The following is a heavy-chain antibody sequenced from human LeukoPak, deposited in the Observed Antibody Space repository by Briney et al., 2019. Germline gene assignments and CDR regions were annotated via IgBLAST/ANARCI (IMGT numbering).Heavy chain of an antibody. J-gene: IGHJ5*02. D-gene: IGHD1-1*01. CDR2: IYHTGST. CDR1: GGSISSYY. Sequence: SSETLSLTCTVSGGSISSYYWSWIRQPPGKGLEWIGYIYHTGSTNYNPSLKSRVTISVDTSKNQFSLKLSSVTAADTAVYYCARWGSWNDRWFDPWGQGILVTVSS. V-gene: IGHV4-59*08. CDR3: ARWGSWNDRWFDP.